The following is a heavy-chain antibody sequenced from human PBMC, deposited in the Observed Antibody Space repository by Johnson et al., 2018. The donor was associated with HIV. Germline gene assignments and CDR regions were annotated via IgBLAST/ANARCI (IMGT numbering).Heavy chain of an antibody. J-gene: IGHJ3*02. CDR2: ISYDGSNK. Sequence: QMQLVESGGGVVQPGRSLRLSCAASGFTFSSYAMHWVRQAPGKGLEWVAVISYDGSNKYYADSVKGRFTISRDNSKNTLHLQMNSLRAADTAVYYCAKAPGTGGWGASDIWGRGTMVTVSS. V-gene: IGHV3-30-3*01. CDR3: AKAPGTGGWGASDI. CDR1: GFTFSSYA. D-gene: IGHD4-23*01.